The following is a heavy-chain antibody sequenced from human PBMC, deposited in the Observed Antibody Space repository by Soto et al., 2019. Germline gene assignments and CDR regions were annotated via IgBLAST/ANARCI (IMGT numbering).Heavy chain of an antibody. J-gene: IGHJ6*02. CDR3: ARDTDSSGYYSYYYYYGMDV. Sequence: QVQLVQSGAEVKKPGASVKVSCKASGYTFTSYGISWVRQAPGQGLEWMGWISAYNGNTNYAQKLQGRGTLTTDTATSTAYMELRSLRSDDTAVYYCARDTDSSGYYSYYYYYGMDVWGQGTTVTVSS. CDR2: ISAYNGNT. V-gene: IGHV1-18*01. D-gene: IGHD3-22*01. CDR1: GYTFTSYG.